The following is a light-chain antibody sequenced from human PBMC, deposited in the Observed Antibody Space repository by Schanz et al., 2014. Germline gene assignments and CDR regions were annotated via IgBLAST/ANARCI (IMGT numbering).Light chain of an antibody. J-gene: IGLJ1*01. CDR1: SSDVGSFTY. CDR2: DVS. V-gene: IGLV2-14*01. CDR3: TSYKSSSPYV. Sequence: QSVLTQPAAVSGSPGQSITISCTGTSSDVGSFTYVSWYQQHPGKAPKLKIHDVSNRPSGVSNRFSGSKSGNTASLTISGLQVEDEADYYCTSYKSSSPYVFGTGPKLT.